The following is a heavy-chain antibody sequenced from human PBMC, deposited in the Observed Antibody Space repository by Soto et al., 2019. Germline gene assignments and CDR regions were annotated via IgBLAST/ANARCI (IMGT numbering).Heavy chain of an antibody. J-gene: IGHJ5*02. Sequence: SETLSLTCTVSGGSISSSSYYWGWIRQPPGKGLEWIGSIYYSGSTYYNPSLKSRVTISVDTSKNQFSLKLSSVTAADTAVYYCARLHTPAVADLLDSFDPWGQGTLVTVSS. CDR1: GGSISSSSYY. CDR3: ARLHTPAVADLLDSFDP. CDR2: IYYSGST. D-gene: IGHD6-19*01. V-gene: IGHV4-39*01.